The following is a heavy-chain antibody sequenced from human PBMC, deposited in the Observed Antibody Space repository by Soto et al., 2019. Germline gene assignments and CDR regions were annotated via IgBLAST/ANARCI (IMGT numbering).Heavy chain of an antibody. Sequence: GGSLRLSCAASGFLFSNYAMNWVRQAPGKGLEWVSFISGSGGTTDYADSVRGRFRLSRDNSKNTVDLEMNSLRTEDTAVYFCAKGRSALPIFDYWGQGVMVTVSS. CDR2: ISGSGGTT. V-gene: IGHV3-23*01. CDR1: GFLFSNYA. CDR3: AKGRSALPIFDY. J-gene: IGHJ4*02.